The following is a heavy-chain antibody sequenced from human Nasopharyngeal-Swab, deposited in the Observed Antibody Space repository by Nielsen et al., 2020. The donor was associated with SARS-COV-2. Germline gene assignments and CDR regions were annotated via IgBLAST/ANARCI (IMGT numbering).Heavy chain of an antibody. Sequence: GESLKISCKGSGYSFTSYWISWVHQMPGKGLEWMGRIDPSDSYTNYSPSFQGRVTISADKSISTAYLQWSSLKASDTAMYYCARLIIAGQNWFDPWGQGTPVTVSS. D-gene: IGHD6-13*01. CDR3: ARLIIAGQNWFDP. J-gene: IGHJ5*02. V-gene: IGHV5-10-1*01. CDR2: IDPSDSYT. CDR1: GYSFTSYW.